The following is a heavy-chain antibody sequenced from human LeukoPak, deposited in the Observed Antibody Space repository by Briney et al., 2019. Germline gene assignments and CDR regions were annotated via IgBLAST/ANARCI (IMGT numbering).Heavy chain of an antibody. Sequence: GGSRRLSCAVSGLTVDEFTLHWVRQAPGKGLKWVSLITSGGLSTFYADSVKGRFTISRDNSANSLYLQLTSLRTEDSALYYCVAISVAGTTFLDFWGQGTLVTVSS. V-gene: IGHV3-43*01. CDR3: VAISVAGTTFLDF. J-gene: IGHJ4*02. D-gene: IGHD6-19*01. CDR1: GLTVDEFT. CDR2: ITSGGLST.